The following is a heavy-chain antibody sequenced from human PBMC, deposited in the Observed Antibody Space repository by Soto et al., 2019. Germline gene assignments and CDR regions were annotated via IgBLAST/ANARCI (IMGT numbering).Heavy chain of an antibody. Sequence: ASVKVSCKASGYTFSSYAMHWVRQAPGQRLEWMGWINAGNGNTKYSQKFQGRVTITRDTTASTGYMELSSLRSEDTAVYYCARDRSSGWYRWFDPWGQGTLVTVS. V-gene: IGHV1-3*01. CDR3: ARDRSSGWYRWFDP. CDR1: GYTFSSYA. J-gene: IGHJ5*02. D-gene: IGHD6-19*01. CDR2: INAGNGNT.